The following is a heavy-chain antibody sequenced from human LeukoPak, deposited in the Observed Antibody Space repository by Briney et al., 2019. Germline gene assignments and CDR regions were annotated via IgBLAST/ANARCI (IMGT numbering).Heavy chain of an antibody. CDR1: GFTFSNAW. J-gene: IGHJ6*03. Sequence: PGGSLRLSCAASGFTFSNAWMSWVRQAPGKGLEWVGRIKSKTDGGTTDYAAPVKGRFTISRDDSKNTLYLQMNSLKTEDTAVYYCTKTDSSSWLNYYYYYIDVWGKGTTVTVSS. V-gene: IGHV3-15*01. CDR2: IKSKTDGGTT. CDR3: TKTDSSSWLNYYYYYIDV. D-gene: IGHD6-13*01.